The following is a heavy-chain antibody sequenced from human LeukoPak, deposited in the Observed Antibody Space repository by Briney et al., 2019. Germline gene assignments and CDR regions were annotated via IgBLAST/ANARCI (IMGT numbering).Heavy chain of an antibody. V-gene: IGHV3-33*01. J-gene: IGHJ4*02. D-gene: IGHD6-19*01. CDR3: ARFDSSGWYHVGD. Sequence: GGPLRLSCAASGFTFSSHGMHWVRQSPGKGLEWVAVIWYDGSNKYYADSVKGRFTISRDNSKNTLYLQMDSLRAEDTAVYYCARFDSSGWYHVGDWGQGTLVTVSS. CDR1: GFTFSSHG. CDR2: IWYDGSNK.